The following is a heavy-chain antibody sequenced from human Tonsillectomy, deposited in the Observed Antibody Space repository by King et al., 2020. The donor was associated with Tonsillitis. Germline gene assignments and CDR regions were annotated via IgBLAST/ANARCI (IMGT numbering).Heavy chain of an antibody. V-gene: IGHV3-43D*03. CDR2: ISWDAGTT. CDR3: AKDLRHWGSYYYGLDV. J-gene: IGHJ6*02. CDR1: GFNFNEYG. Sequence: VQLVESGGVVVQPGGSLRLSCAASGFNFNEYGMHWVRQGPGKGLEWVSLISWDAGTTDYAASVKGRFTISRDNSKNSLYLQMNSLRPEDTALYYCAKDLRHWGSYYYGLDVWRQGPAVPVSS. D-gene: IGHD7-27*01.